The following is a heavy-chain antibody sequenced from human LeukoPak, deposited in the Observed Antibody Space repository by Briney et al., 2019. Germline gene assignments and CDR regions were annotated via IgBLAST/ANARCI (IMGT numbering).Heavy chain of an antibody. V-gene: IGHV4-59*01. D-gene: IGHD5-12*01. Sequence: SETLSVTCTVSGGSISSYHWSWIRQPPGKELQWIGFIYSSGSTNYNPSLKSRVTISLDTSKNQFSLRASSVTSADTAVYYCARGNSGYDYAFDIWGQGTMVTVSS. CDR1: GGSISSYH. CDR3: ARGNSGYDYAFDI. CDR2: IYSSGST. J-gene: IGHJ3*02.